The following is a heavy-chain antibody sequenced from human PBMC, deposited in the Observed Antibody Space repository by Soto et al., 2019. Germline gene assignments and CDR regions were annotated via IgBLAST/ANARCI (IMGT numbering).Heavy chain of an antibody. V-gene: IGHV3-23*01. D-gene: IGHD4-17*01. CDR1: GFTFSSYA. Sequence: EVQLLESGGGLVQPGGSLRLSSAVSGFTFSSYAMSWVRQAPGNGPGWVSSISGAGGGTHYADSVRGRFTISRDNSKNTLYLQMNSLRAEDTAVYYCAKDKSRGVTVTPDYWGQGTLVTVSS. CDR3: AKDKSRGVTVTPDY. J-gene: IGHJ4*02. CDR2: ISGAGGGT.